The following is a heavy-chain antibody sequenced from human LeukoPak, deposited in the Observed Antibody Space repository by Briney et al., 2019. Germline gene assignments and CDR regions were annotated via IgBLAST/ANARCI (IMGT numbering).Heavy chain of an antibody. CDR1: GGSISSGGYY. V-gene: IGHV4-30-2*03. J-gene: IGHJ3*02. CDR3: ARLMVYGGDAFDI. CDR2: IYHSGST. Sequence: SQTLSLTCTVSGGSISSGGYYWSWIRQPPGKGLEWIGYIYHSGSTYYNPSLKSRVTISVDTSKNQFSLKLSSVTAADTAVYYCARLMVYGGDAFDIWGQGTMVTVSS. D-gene: IGHD2-8*01.